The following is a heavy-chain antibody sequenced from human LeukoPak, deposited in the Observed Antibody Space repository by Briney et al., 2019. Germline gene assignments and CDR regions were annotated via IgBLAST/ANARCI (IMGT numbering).Heavy chain of an antibody. CDR1: GFTFSSYW. Sequence: QSGGPLRLSCAASGFTFSSYWMHWVRHAPGKGLVWLSRVNGDGNITTYADSVKGRFTISRDNAKNTLYLQMNSLRAEDTAVYYCARRGLVPAFDIWGQGTMVSVTS. D-gene: IGHD3-10*02. J-gene: IGHJ3*02. CDR3: ARRGLVPAFDI. V-gene: IGHV3-74*01. CDR2: VNGDGNIT.